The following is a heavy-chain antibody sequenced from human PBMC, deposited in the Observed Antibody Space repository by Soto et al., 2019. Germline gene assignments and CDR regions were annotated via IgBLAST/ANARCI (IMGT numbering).Heavy chain of an antibody. Sequence: SETLSLTCAVYGGSFSGYYWSWIRQPPGKGLEWIGEINHSGSTNYNPSLKSRVTISVDTSKNQFSLKLSSVTAADTAVYYCARGRQVLLFLFGDYYYYYGMDVWGQGTTVTVSS. CDR2: INHSGST. V-gene: IGHV4-34*01. J-gene: IGHJ6*02. D-gene: IGHD3-3*01. CDR1: GGSFSGYY. CDR3: ARGRQVLLFLFGDYYYYYGMDV.